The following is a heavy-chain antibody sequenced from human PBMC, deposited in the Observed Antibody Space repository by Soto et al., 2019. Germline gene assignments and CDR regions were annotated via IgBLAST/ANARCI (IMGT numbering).Heavy chain of an antibody. CDR3: ATGVIWIGYFTVDS. CDR2: FLPVYRTL. D-gene: IGHD3-3*01. Sequence: QVQLVQSGAEVKKPGSSVKVSCKASGGSFGKSAINWVRQTPGQVLEWLGGFLPVYRTLNYAQKFQGRVTITADESTGTAYMTLSSLASDDTAVYYCATGVIWIGYFTVDSWGQGTRVTVSS. V-gene: IGHV1-69*01. CDR1: GGSFGKSA. J-gene: IGHJ4*02.